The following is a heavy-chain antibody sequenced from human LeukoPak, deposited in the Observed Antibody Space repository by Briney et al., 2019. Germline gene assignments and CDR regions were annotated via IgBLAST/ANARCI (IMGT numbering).Heavy chain of an antibody. J-gene: IGHJ4*02. D-gene: IGHD3-22*01. CDR2: IKQDGSEK. Sequence: PGGSLRLSCVASEFIFSDYWMSWVRQAPGKGLEWVANIKQDGSEKYYVDSVKGRFTISKDNAKNSLYLQMNSLRAEDTAVYYCARDQGYYDSSGYYYVFSFYDYWGQGTLVTVSS. CDR3: ARDQGYYDSSGYYYVFSFYDY. CDR1: EFIFSDYW. V-gene: IGHV3-7*01.